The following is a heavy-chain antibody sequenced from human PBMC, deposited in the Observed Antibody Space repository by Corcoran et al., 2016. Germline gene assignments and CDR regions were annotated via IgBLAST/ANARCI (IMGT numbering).Heavy chain of an antibody. V-gene: IGHV3-30*18. D-gene: IGHD1-26*01. CDR3: AKEENGAPFDY. Sequence: QVQLVESGGGVVQPGRSLRLSCAASGFTFGSYGMHWVRQAPGKGLEWVAVISYDGSNKYYADSVKGRFTISRDNSKNTLYLQMNSLRAEDTAVYYCAKEENGAPFDYWGQGTLVTVSS. CDR1: GFTFGSYG. J-gene: IGHJ4*02. CDR2: ISYDGSNK.